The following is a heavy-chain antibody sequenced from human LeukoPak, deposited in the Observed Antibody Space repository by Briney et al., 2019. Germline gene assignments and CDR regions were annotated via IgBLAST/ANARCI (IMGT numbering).Heavy chain of an antibody. Sequence: PGGSLRLSCAASGFTFSSSVMSWVRQAPGKGLEWVSTINGGGTRSYYAASVNGRFIISRDNSMNTLYLQMNGLRAEDTAVYYCARDQGGYSTDFDFWGQGTLVTVSS. J-gene: IGHJ4*02. V-gene: IGHV3-23*01. D-gene: IGHD5-12*01. CDR1: GFTFSSSV. CDR2: INGGGTRS. CDR3: ARDQGGYSTDFDF.